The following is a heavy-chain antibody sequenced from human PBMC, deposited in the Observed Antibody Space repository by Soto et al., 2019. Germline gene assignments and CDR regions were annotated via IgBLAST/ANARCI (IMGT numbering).Heavy chain of an antibody. CDR1: GFILSSYS. J-gene: IGHJ6*02. Sequence: PGGSLRLSCAASGFILSSYSMNWVRRAPGKGLEWVAYINTSGRRIYYADSVKGRFTVSRDNAKNSLYLQMNSLRDDDTAVYYCARDYGEYGGNYYGLDVWGQGTTVTVSS. V-gene: IGHV3-48*02. D-gene: IGHD4-17*01. CDR3: ARDYGEYGGNYYGLDV. CDR2: INTSGRRI.